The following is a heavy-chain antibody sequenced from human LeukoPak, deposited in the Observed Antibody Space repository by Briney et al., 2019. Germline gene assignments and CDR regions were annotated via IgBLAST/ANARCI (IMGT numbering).Heavy chain of an antibody. J-gene: IGHJ5*02. CDR3: ARDQGTRLCGVCSGWFDP. CDR1: GYTYTSYG. V-gene: IGHV1-18*01. Sequence: ASVKVSCKASGYTYTSYGISWVRQAPGQALEWMGWMSAYNGNTNYARKLQGRVTMTTDTSTSTAYMELRSLRSDDTAVYYFARDQGTRLCGVCSGWFDPWGQGTLVTVSS. D-gene: IGHD2-21*01. CDR2: MSAYNGNT.